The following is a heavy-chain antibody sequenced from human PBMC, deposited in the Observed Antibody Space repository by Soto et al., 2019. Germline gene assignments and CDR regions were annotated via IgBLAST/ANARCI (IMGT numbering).Heavy chain of an antibody. V-gene: IGHV3-30-3*01. CDR3: ARVYCSAGSCYSLFRSGMDV. CDR1: GFTFNNYA. D-gene: IGHD2-15*01. CDR2: ISYDGSNK. Sequence: LRLSCGASGFTFNNYAMHWVRQAPGKGLEWVAVISYDGSNKYYTDSVRGRFTISRDNAKNTLYLQMNSLRGEDTAVYYCARVYCSAGSCYSLFRSGMDVWGQGTTVTVSS. J-gene: IGHJ6*02.